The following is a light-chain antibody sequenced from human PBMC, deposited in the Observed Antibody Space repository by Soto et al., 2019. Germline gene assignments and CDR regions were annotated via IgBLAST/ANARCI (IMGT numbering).Light chain of an antibody. CDR1: SSNIGAGYD. V-gene: IGLV1-40*01. Sequence: QSALTQPPSVSGAPGQRVTISCTGSSSNIGAGYDVHWYQQLPGTAPKLLIYGVTNRPSGVPDRFSGSKSGTSASLAITGLQVEDEADYYCQSYDSSLTASVFGGGTQLTVL. CDR3: QSYDSSLTASV. CDR2: GVT. J-gene: IGLJ7*01.